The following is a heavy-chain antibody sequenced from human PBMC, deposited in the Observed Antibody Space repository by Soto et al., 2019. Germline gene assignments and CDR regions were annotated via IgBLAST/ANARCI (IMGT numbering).Heavy chain of an antibody. D-gene: IGHD2-2*02. CDR3: ARTPTPHLYCSSTSCYKIGGMDV. J-gene: IGHJ6*02. CDR2: IIPIFGTA. CDR1: GGTFSSYA. Sequence: ASVKNSCKASGGTFSSYAISWVRQAPGQGLEWMGGIIPIFGTANYAQKFQGRVTITAHKSTSTAYIELSSLRSADTAVYYCARTPTPHLYCSSTSCYKIGGMDVWGQGTTVTVSS. V-gene: IGHV1-69*06.